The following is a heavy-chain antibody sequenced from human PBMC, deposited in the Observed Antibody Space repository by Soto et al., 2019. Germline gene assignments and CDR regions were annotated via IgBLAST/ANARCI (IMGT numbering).Heavy chain of an antibody. CDR2: IYPGDSDT. V-gene: IGHV5-51*01. CDR1: GYNFTNYW. D-gene: IGHD5-18*01. CDR3: ARHLPLSGLIQLWPDY. Sequence: EVQLVQSGAEVKKPGESLKISCKASGYNFTNYWIGWVRQMRGKGLEWMGIIYPGDSDTRYSPSFQGQVTISADKSIPTAYLQWSSLKASDTAMYYCARHLPLSGLIQLWPDYWGQGTLVTVSS. J-gene: IGHJ4*02.